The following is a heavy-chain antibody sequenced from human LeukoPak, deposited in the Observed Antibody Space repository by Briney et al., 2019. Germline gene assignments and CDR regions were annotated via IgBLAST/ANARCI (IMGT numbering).Heavy chain of an antibody. V-gene: IGHV3-11*01. D-gene: IGHD5-18*01. Sequence: GGSLRLSCAASGFTFSDYYMSWIRQAPGKGLEWVPYISSSGSIIYYADSVKGRFTISRDNAKNSLYLQMNSLRAEDTAVYYCARGRSPWIQLWSPSNYWGQGTLVTVSS. CDR3: ARGRSPWIQLWSPSNY. CDR2: ISSSGSII. J-gene: IGHJ4*02. CDR1: GFTFSDYY.